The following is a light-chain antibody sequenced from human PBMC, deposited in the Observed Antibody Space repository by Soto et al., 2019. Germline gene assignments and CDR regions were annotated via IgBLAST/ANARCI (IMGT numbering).Light chain of an antibody. V-gene: IGKV3-15*01. CDR1: QSVSNN. CDR2: GAS. Sequence: DIVMTQSPLSLPVTPVEPATLSFRASQSVSNNLAWYQQKPGQAPRLLIYGASTRAAIIPARFSGSGSGTEFTLTISSLQSEDFAVYYCQQYNKWPRTFGQGTKVDIK. CDR3: QQYNKWPRT. J-gene: IGKJ1*01.